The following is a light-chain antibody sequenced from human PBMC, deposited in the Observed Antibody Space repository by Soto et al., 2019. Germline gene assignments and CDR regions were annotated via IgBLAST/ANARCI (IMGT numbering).Light chain of an antibody. J-gene: IGKJ5*01. V-gene: IGKV1-16*01. CDR3: QHYNGYPQT. CDR1: QDISNY. Sequence: DIQMTQSPSPLPASVGDRVTITCRASQDISNYLAWFQQKPGKAPKTLIYAASSLHSGVPSRFSGSGFGTDFTLTISSLQPEDFATYYCQHYNGYPQTFGQGTRLEIK. CDR2: AAS.